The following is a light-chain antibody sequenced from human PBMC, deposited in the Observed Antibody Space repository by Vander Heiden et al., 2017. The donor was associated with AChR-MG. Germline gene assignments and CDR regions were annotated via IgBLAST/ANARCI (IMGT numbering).Light chain of an antibody. CDR2: DAS. CDR3: QQRSNWPPVT. J-gene: IGKJ4*01. Sequence: EIVLTQSPATLSVSPGERATLSCRASQSVSNYLAWYQQKPGQAPRLLIYDASNRATGIPARFSGSGSATDFTLTISSLEPEDFAVYYCQQRSNWPPVTFGGGTKVEIK. V-gene: IGKV3-11*01. CDR1: QSVSNY.